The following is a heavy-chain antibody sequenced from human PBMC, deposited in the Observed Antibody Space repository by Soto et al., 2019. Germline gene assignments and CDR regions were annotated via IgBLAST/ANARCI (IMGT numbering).Heavy chain of an antibody. D-gene: IGHD5-18*01. CDR3: ARARIQLWSPSDY. CDR1: GYTFTGHY. Sequence: ASVKVSCKASGYTFTGHYMHWVRQAPGQGLEWMGWINPNSGGTNYAQKFQGRVTMTRDTSISTAYMELSRLRSDDTAVYYCARARIQLWSPSDYWGQGTLVTVSS. CDR2: INPNSGGT. J-gene: IGHJ4*02. V-gene: IGHV1-2*02.